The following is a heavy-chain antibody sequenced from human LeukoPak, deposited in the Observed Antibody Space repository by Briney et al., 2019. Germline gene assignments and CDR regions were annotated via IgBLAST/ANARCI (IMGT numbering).Heavy chain of an antibody. V-gene: IGHV3-74*01. Sequence: GGSLRLSCAASGFTFSSYWMHWVRQAPGKGLVWVSLINSDGSSTIYADSVEGRFTISRDNVKNTLYLQMNSLRAEDTAVYYCARGLTIFGVVNDAFDIWGQGTMVTVSS. CDR1: GFTFSSYW. D-gene: IGHD3-3*01. CDR3: ARGLTIFGVVNDAFDI. CDR2: INSDGSST. J-gene: IGHJ3*02.